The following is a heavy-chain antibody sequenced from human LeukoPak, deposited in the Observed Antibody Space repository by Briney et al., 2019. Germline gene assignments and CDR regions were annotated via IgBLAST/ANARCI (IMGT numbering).Heavy chain of an antibody. V-gene: IGHV4-39*01. Sequence: SETLSLTCTVSGGSISNNNYYWAWIRQPPGKGLECIGSIYYSGSPYYNPSLKSRVTISVDTSKNQFSLRLSSVTAADTAVYYCATWRTAKTGFDYWGQGTLVTVS. CDR1: GGSISNNNYY. CDR2: IYYSGSP. J-gene: IGHJ4*02. D-gene: IGHD1-1*01. CDR3: ATWRTAKTGFDY.